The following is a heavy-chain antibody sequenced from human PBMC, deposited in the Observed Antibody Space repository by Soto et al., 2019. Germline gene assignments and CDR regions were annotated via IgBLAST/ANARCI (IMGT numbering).Heavy chain of an antibody. V-gene: IGHV4-4*02. D-gene: IGHD3-22*01. Sequence: SETLSLTCAVSGGSISSSNWWSWVRQPPGKGLEWIGEIYHSGSTNYNPSLKSRVTISVDKSKNQFSLNLSSVTAADTAVYYCAIRRYYYDSSGYYYVFDYWGQGTLVTVSS. CDR2: IYHSGST. CDR3: AIRRYYYDSSGYYYVFDY. J-gene: IGHJ4*02. CDR1: GGSISSSNW.